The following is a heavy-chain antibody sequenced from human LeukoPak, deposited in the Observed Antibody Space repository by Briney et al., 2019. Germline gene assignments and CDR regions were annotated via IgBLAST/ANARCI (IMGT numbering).Heavy chain of an antibody. J-gene: IGHJ4*02. CDR1: AFTFSSYS. CDR3: AKEVRGYSYADY. CDR2: ISSSSSYI. D-gene: IGHD5-18*01. V-gene: IGHV3-21*01. Sequence: GGSLRLSCAASAFTFSSYSMNWVRQAPGKGLEWVSSISSSSSYIYYADSVKGRFTISRDNAKNSLYLQMNSLRAEDTAVYYCAKEVRGYSYADYWGQGTLVTVSS.